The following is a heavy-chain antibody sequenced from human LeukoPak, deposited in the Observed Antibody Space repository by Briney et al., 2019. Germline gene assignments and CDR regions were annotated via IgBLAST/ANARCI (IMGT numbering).Heavy chain of an antibody. CDR2: IYYSGST. J-gene: IGHJ3*02. CDR1: GGSISSYY. D-gene: IGHD3-10*01. Sequence: PSETLSLTCIVSGGSISSYYWSWIRQPPGKGLEWIGYIYYSGSTNYNPSFKSRVTISVDTSKNQFSLKLSSVTAANTALYYCARRTSGSGIFYAFDIWGQGTMVTVSS. V-gene: IGHV4-59*08. CDR3: ARRTSGSGIFYAFDI.